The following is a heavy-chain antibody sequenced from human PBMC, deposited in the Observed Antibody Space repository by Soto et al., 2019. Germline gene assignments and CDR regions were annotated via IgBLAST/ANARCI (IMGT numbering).Heavy chain of an antibody. V-gene: IGHV5-51*01. J-gene: IGHJ5*02. CDR3: ARFSGDQLERPWFDP. Sequence: GESLKISCKGSGYGFTGYWISWVRQMPGKGLEWMGIIFPGGSQTRYSPSFQGQVTMSVDKSISTAYLQWSSLKASDTAMYYCARFSGDQLERPWFDPWGQGTLVTVSS. CDR1: GYGFTGYW. CDR2: IFPGGSQT. D-gene: IGHD1-1*01.